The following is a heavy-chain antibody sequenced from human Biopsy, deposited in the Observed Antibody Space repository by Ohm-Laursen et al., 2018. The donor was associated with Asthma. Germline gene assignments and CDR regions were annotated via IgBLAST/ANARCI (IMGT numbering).Heavy chain of an antibody. CDR2: GGSYYDGGLK. J-gene: IGHJ4*02. Sequence: SLRLSCAASGFVFSQCGMHWVRQGPGKGLEWVAVGGSYYDGGLKYYADSVNGRFTISRDDSKNTLYLQMNSLRPDDTAVYYCARDVMEWYLPAFDFWGQGTLVTVSS. V-gene: IGHV3-30*03. CDR1: GFVFSQCG. CDR3: ARDVMEWYLPAFDF. D-gene: IGHD3-3*01.